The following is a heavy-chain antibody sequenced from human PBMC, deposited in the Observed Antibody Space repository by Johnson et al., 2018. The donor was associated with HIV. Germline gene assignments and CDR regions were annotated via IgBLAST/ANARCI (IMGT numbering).Heavy chain of an antibody. CDR1: GFTFSTYG. CDR2: TSYDGGNK. Sequence: QVQLVESGGGVVQPGRSLRLSCAASGFTFSTYGMHWVRQAPGKGLEWVAVTSYDGGNKYYADSVKGRLTISRDNSKNTLYLQMNSLRAEDTAVYYCARDPKRSGSYYKDAFDIWGQGTMVTVSS. V-gene: IGHV3-30*19. D-gene: IGHD3-10*01. J-gene: IGHJ3*02. CDR3: ARDPKRSGSYYKDAFDI.